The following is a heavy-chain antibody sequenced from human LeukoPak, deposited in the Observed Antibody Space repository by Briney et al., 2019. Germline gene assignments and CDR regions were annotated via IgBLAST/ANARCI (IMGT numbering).Heavy chain of an antibody. J-gene: IGHJ3*02. CDR1: GGSISNYY. CDR3: ARDLDPALDI. V-gene: IGHV4-59*12. Sequence: SETLSLTCTVSGGSISNYYWSWIRQPPGKGLEWIGYISYIGSTKYNPSLKSRVTMSVDTSKNQFSLKLSSVTAADTAVYYCARDLDPALDIWGQGTMVTVSS. CDR2: ISYIGST.